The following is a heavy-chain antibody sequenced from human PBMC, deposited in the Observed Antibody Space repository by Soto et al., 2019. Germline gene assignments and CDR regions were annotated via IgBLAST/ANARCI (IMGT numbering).Heavy chain of an antibody. J-gene: IGHJ6*02. D-gene: IGHD6-19*01. CDR3: ARLRQWLEYYYYGMDV. V-gene: IGHV5-10-1*01. CDR2: IDPSDSYT. CDR1: GYSFTSYW. Sequence: GESLKISYKGCGYSFTSYWISWVRQMPGKGLEWMGRIDPSDSYTNYSPSFQGHVTISADKSISTAYLQWSSLKASDTAMYYCARLRQWLEYYYYGMDVWGQGTTVTVSS.